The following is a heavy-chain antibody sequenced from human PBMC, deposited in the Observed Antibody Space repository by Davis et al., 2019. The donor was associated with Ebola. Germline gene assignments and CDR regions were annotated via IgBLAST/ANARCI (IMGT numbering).Heavy chain of an antibody. D-gene: IGHD2-2*01. V-gene: IGHV1-2*02. CDR3: ARTPGAAISTSGNYYYYYMDV. J-gene: IGHJ6*03. Sequence: ASLKVSCKASGYTFTGYYMHWVRQAPGQGLEWMGWINPNSGGTNYAQKFQGRVTMTRDTSISTAYMELSRLRSDATAVYYCARTPGAAISTSGNYYYYYMDVWGKGTTVTVSS. CDR2: INPNSGGT. CDR1: GYTFTGYY.